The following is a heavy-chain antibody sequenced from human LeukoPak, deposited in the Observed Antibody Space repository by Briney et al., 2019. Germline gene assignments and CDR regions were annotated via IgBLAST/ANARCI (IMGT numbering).Heavy chain of an antibody. CDR2: ISYIGST. D-gene: IGHD4-17*01. V-gene: IGHV4-59*11. CDR1: GGSFSSHY. J-gene: IGHJ3*01. Sequence: PSETLPLTCTVSGGSFSSHYWSWIRQPPGKGLEWIGYISYIGSTNYNPSLKSRVTISVDTSKNQFSLKLSSVTAADAAVYFCARDPTTVTKGLDLWGQGTMVTVSS. CDR3: ARDPTTVTKGLDL.